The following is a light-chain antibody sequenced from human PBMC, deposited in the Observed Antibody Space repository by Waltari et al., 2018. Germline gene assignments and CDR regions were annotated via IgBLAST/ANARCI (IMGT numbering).Light chain of an antibody. CDR3: QQYGSSPPWT. V-gene: IGKV3-20*01. Sequence: EILLTQSPGPLASSPGERATPLCRASQRVSSSYLAWYQQKPGQAPRLLIYGASSRATGIPDRFSGSGSGTDFTLTISRLEPEDFAVYYCQQYGSSPPWTFGQGTKVEIK. CDR2: GAS. CDR1: QRVSSSY. J-gene: IGKJ1*01.